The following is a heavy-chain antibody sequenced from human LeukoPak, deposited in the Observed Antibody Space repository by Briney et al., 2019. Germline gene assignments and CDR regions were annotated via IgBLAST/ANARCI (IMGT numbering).Heavy chain of an antibody. J-gene: IGHJ6*03. V-gene: IGHV3-23*01. Sequence: PGGSLRLSCAASGFTFSSYAMSWVRQAPGKGLEWISAISGSFGSTYYADSVKGRFTISRDNSKNTLYLQMNSLRAEDTAVYYCAKDQALYFYYYMDVWGKGTTVTVSS. CDR2: ISGSFGST. CDR3: AKDQALYFYYYMDV. CDR1: GFTFSSYA.